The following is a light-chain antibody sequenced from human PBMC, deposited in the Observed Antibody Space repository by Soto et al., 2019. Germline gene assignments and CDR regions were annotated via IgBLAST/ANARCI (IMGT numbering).Light chain of an antibody. Sequence: QSALTQPPSASGSPGQSVTIYCTGTSSDIGGYDYVSWFQHHPGRAPKLMIYELTKRPSGVPDRFSGSRSGNTASLTVSGLQAEYEADYYCSSYAGSNNVIFGGGTKLTVL. CDR3: SSYAGSNNVI. J-gene: IGLJ2*01. CDR1: SSDIGGYDY. V-gene: IGLV2-8*01. CDR2: ELT.